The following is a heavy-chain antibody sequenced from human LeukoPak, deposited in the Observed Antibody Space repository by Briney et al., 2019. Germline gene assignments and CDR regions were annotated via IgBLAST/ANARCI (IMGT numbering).Heavy chain of an antibody. D-gene: IGHD3-10*01. CDR3: ASDYSGSGTFGSYFDY. V-gene: IGHV3-33*01. J-gene: IGHJ4*02. Sequence: GGSLRLSCAASGFTFSRYGMHWVRQAPGKGPEGVAVIWYDGTSKYYADSVKGRFTISRDNSKNMLYLQMNSLRAEDTAVYYCASDYSGSGTFGSYFDYWGQGTLVTVSS. CDR2: IWYDGTSK. CDR1: GFTFSRYG.